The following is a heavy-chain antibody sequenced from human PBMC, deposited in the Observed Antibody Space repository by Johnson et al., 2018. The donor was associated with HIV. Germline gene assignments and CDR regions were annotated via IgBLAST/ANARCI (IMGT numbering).Heavy chain of an antibody. Sequence: VQLVEYGGGVVQPGRSLRLSCAASGFTFSSYAMSWVRQAPGKGLEWVSAISGSGGSTYYADSVKGRFTISRDNSKNTLYLQMNSLRAEDTAVFYCARASLARGGKIRAFDIWGQGTMVTVSS. J-gene: IGHJ3*02. D-gene: IGHD4-23*01. CDR1: GFTFSSYA. CDR3: ARASLARGGKIRAFDI. V-gene: IGHV3-23*04. CDR2: ISGSGGST.